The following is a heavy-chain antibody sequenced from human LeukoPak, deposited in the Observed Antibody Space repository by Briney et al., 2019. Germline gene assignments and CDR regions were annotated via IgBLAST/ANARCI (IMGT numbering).Heavy chain of an antibody. V-gene: IGHV3-53*04. CDR2: IYSGGST. J-gene: IGHJ4*02. Sequence: GGSLRLSCAASGFTVSSNYMSWVRQAPGKGLEWVSVIYSGGSTYYTDSVKGRFTISRHNSKNTLYLQMNSLRAEDTAVYYCARESDDYLDYWGQGTLVTVSS. CDR3: ARESDDYLDY. CDR1: GFTVSSNY.